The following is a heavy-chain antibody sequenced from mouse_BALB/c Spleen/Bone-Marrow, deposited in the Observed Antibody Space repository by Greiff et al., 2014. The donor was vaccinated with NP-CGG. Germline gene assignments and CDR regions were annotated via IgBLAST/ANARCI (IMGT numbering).Heavy chain of an antibody. J-gene: IGHJ2*01. CDR2: IYPGXXXX. CDR3: XRXXXXXXXX. Sequence: VQLQQSGAELVKPGTSVKXXCKXSGXTFTSYWMHWVKQRPGQGLEWIGDIYPGXXXXXXXXXXXXXXXXXXDTSSSTAYMQLSSLTSEDSAVYYCXRXXXXXXXXWXXGTTLTVSS. V-gene: IGHV1-55*01. CDR1: GXTFTSYW.